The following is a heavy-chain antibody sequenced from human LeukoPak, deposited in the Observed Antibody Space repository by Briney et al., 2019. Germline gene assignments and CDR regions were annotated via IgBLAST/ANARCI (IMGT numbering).Heavy chain of an antibody. J-gene: IGHJ4*02. Sequence: GGSLRLSCAASGFTFSGSAMHWVRQASGKGLEWVGRIKSKTDNYATAYAASVNGRFTISRDDSRNTAYLQMNSLKTEDTAVYYCTRLRYNSDWEGIDYWGQGTLVTVSS. D-gene: IGHD6-19*01. V-gene: IGHV3-73*01. CDR1: GFTFSGSA. CDR3: TRLRYNSDWEGIDY. CDR2: IKSKTDNYAT.